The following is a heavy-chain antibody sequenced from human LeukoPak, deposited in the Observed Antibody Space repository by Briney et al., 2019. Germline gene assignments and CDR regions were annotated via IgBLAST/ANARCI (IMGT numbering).Heavy chain of an antibody. J-gene: IGHJ4*02. CDR3: ATTLGSGWKFDY. V-gene: IGHV1-2*02. Sequence: ASVKVSCKASGYTFTGYYMHWVRQAPGQGLEWMGWINPNSGGTNYAQKFQGRVTMTRDTSISTAYMELNSLRPDDTAVYYCATTLGSGWKFDYWGQGTLVTVSS. CDR2: INPNSGGT. D-gene: IGHD6-19*01. CDR1: GYTFTGYY.